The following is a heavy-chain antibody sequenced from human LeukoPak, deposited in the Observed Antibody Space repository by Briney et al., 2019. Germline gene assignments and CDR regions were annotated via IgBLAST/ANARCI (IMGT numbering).Heavy chain of an antibody. Sequence: PSETLSLTCTVSGDFITTYYWSWLRQSPGTGLEWIGYIHERGSTNHNPSLKSRVTISVDTSKNQFSLKLSPVTVADTAVYYCASEYCSGGSCSIGYWGQGTLVTVSS. V-gene: IGHV4-59*01. CDR2: IHERGST. CDR1: GDFITTYY. CDR3: ASEYCSGGSCSIGY. D-gene: IGHD2-15*01. J-gene: IGHJ4*02.